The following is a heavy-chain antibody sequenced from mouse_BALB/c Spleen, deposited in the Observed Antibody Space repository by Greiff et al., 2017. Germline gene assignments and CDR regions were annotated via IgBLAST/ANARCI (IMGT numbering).Heavy chain of an antibody. D-gene: IGHD1-2*01. CDR1: GFTFSSYA. J-gene: IGHJ2*01. Sequence: EVMLVESGGGLVKPGGSLKLSCAASGFTFSSYAMSWVRQTPEKRLEWVASISSGGSTYYPDSVKGRFTISRDNARNILYLQMSSLRSEDTAMYYCARVEDYYGSDYWGQGTTLTVSS. CDR3: ARVEDYYGSDY. CDR2: ISSGGST. V-gene: IGHV5-6-5*01.